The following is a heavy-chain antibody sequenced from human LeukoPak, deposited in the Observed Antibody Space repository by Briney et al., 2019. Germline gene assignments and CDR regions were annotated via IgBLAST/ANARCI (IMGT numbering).Heavy chain of an antibody. D-gene: IGHD3-22*01. V-gene: IGHV1-2*02. Sequence: GASVKVSCKPSGYPFTNFYIHWVRQAPGQGLEWMGWVNPKSGDTKYAQKFQGRVTMTRDTSISTAYMELSRLRSDDTAVYYCARAYYYDSSGYPEYYFDYWGQGTLVTVSS. CDR3: ARAYYYDSSGYPEYYFDY. CDR1: GYPFTNFY. CDR2: VNPKSGDT. J-gene: IGHJ4*02.